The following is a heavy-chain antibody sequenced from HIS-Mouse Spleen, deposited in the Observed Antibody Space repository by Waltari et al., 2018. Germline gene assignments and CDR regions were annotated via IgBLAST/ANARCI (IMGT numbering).Heavy chain of an antibody. CDR3: ARAVAARPDFDY. V-gene: IGHV1-46*03. Sequence: QVQLVQSGAEVKKPGASVKVSCKASGYTFTSYYMHWVRQAPGQGLEWMGIINPSGGSTSYAQKFQGRVTMTRETSTSTVYMELSSLRSEDTAVYYCARAVAARPDFDYWGQGTLVTVSS. CDR2: INPSGGST. D-gene: IGHD6-6*01. J-gene: IGHJ4*02. CDR1: GYTFTSYY.